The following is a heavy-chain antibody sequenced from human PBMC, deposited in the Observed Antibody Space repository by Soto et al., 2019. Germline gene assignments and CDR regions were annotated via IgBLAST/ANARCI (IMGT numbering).Heavy chain of an antibody. D-gene: IGHD6-19*01. Sequence: GESLKISCKGSGYSFTSYWIAWVRQMPGKGLECMGIIYPGDSDTRYSPSSEGQVTISADKSINTAYLQWSSLKASDSAMYYCARPFDTSGWYDHWGQGTLVTVSS. J-gene: IGHJ5*02. CDR1: GYSFTSYW. CDR3: ARPFDTSGWYDH. CDR2: IYPGDSDT. V-gene: IGHV5-51*01.